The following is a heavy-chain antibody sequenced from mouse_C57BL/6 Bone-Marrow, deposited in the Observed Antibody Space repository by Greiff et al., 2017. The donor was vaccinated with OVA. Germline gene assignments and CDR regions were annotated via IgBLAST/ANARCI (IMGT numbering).Heavy chain of an antibody. CDR3: ARASYSNYVAWFAY. D-gene: IGHD2-5*01. CDR1: GYSITSGYY. CDR2: ISYDGSN. Sequence: EVQLQESGPGLVKPSQSLSLTCSVTGYSITSGYYWNWIRQFPGNKLEWMGYISYDGSNNYNPSLKNRISITRDTSKNQFFLKLNSVTTEDTATYYCARASYSNYVAWFAYWGQGTLVTVSA. V-gene: IGHV3-6*01. J-gene: IGHJ3*01.